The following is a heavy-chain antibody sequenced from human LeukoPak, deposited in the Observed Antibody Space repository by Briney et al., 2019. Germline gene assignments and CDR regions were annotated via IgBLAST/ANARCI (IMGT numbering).Heavy chain of an antibody. D-gene: IGHD6-19*01. CDR3: ARVGRNGWDFDH. V-gene: IGHV3-7*01. CDR2: INEGGGLT. CDR1: GFTFSSYS. Sequence: PGGSLRLSCAASGFTFSSYSMNWARQAPGKGLEWVTIINEGGGLTFYVDSVKGRFSISRDNSKNSLSLQMSTLRVEDTAMYYCARVGRNGWDFDHWGQGTLVTVSS. J-gene: IGHJ4*02.